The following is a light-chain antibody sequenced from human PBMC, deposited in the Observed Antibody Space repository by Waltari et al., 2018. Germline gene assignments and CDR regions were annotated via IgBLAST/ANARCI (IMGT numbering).Light chain of an antibody. CDR3: SSYADNTIFV. CDR1: SRHVGASNH. J-gene: IGLJ1*01. CDR2: EVN. V-gene: IGLV2-8*01. Sequence: QSALTHPPSASGSPGQSVTISCTRPSRHVGASNHVPWHQQHPGKAPKLRIYEVNKRPSGVPERFSGSKSGNTASLTVSGLQAEDEADYYCSSYADNTIFVFGTGTKVTVL.